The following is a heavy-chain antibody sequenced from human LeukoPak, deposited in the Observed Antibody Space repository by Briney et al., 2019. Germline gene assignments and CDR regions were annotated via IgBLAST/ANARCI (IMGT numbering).Heavy chain of an antibody. D-gene: IGHD3-10*01. Sequence: SETLSLTCAVYGGSFSGYYWSWIRQPPGKGLEWIGEINHSGSTNYNPSLKSRVIISVDTSKNQFSLKLSSVTAADTAVYYCARVKVYGSGKDAFDIWGQGTMVTVSS. V-gene: IGHV4-34*01. CDR2: INHSGST. J-gene: IGHJ3*02. CDR3: ARVKVYGSGKDAFDI. CDR1: GGSFSGYY.